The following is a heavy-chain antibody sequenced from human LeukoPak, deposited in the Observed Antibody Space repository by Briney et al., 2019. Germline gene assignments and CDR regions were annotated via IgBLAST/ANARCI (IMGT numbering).Heavy chain of an antibody. J-gene: IGHJ3*02. D-gene: IGHD3-10*01. CDR1: GYTLTELS. Sequence: ASVKVSCKVSGYTLTELSMHWVRQAPGKGLEWTGGFDPEDGETIYAQKFQGRVTMTEDTSTDTAYMELSSLRSEDTAVYYCARDEEMVRGVLHLIWGQGTMVTVSS. CDR3: ARDEEMVRGVLHLI. CDR2: FDPEDGET. V-gene: IGHV1-24*01.